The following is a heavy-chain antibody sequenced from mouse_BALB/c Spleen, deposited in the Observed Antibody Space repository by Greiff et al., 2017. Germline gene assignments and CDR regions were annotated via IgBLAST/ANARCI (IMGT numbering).Heavy chain of an antibody. V-gene: IGHV2-6-4*01. CDR1: GFSLSRYS. Sequence: VQLQQSGPGLVAPSQSLSITCTVSGFSLSRYSVHWVSQPPGKGLEWLGMIWGGGSTDSNSALKSSLSISKDNSEGQVFLKMISLQTDDTAMYYCARYYGYAMDYWGQGTSVTVSS. D-gene: IGHD1-1*01. J-gene: IGHJ4*01. CDR3: ARYYGYAMDY. CDR2: IWGGGST.